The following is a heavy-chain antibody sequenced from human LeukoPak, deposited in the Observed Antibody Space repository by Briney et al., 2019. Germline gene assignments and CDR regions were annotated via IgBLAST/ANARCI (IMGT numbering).Heavy chain of an antibody. J-gene: IGHJ4*02. CDR1: GGSISSYY. D-gene: IGHD3-16*02. CDR3: ARDDDDYVWGSYRY. CDR2: IYYSGST. V-gene: IGHV4-59*01. Sequence: SETLSLTCTVSGGSISSYYWSWIRQPPGKGLEWIGYIYYSGSTNYNPSLKSRVTISVDTSKDQFSLKLSSVTAADSAVYYCARDDDDYVWGSYRYWGQGTLVTVSS.